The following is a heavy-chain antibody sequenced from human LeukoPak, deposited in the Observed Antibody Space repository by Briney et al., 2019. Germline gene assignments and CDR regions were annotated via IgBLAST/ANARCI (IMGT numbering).Heavy chain of an antibody. V-gene: IGHV4-39*07. Sequence: PSETLSLTCTVSGGSISSNYYWGCIRQLPGKGLEWIGSVSYSGTTYYNPSLRSRVTISLDTSRNQFSLTLNSVTVADTAVYYCARRPAGRGVYWGQGTLVTVSS. J-gene: IGHJ4*02. CDR3: ARRPAGRGVY. D-gene: IGHD2-8*02. CDR2: VSYSGTT. CDR1: GGSISSNYY.